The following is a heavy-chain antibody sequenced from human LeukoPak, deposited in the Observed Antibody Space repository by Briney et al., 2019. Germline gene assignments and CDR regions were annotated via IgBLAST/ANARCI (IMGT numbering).Heavy chain of an antibody. J-gene: IGHJ6*02. CDR3: ARVASSAYYYYGMDV. Sequence: ASVKVSCKASGYTFTNFGISWVRQAPGQGLEWMGWISAYNGNIKYAQKLQGRVTMTTDTSTSTAYMELRSLRSDDTAVYYCARVASSAYYYYGMDVWGQGTTVTVSS. V-gene: IGHV1-18*01. CDR2: ISAYNGNI. CDR1: GYTFTNFG. D-gene: IGHD6-25*01.